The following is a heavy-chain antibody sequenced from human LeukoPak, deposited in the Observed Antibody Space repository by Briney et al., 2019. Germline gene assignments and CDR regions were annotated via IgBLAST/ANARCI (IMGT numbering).Heavy chain of an antibody. CDR3: VKDMKIKAAGYYFDY. Sequence: GGSLRLSCAASGFTFSDYGMHWVRQAPGKGPEWVAVIANDGRDKKYADSVRGRFTISRDNSKNTVYLQMNSLRAEDTAVFYCVKDMKIKAAGYYFDYWGQGALVTVSS. CDR1: GFTFSDYG. V-gene: IGHV3-30*18. J-gene: IGHJ4*02. D-gene: IGHD6-13*01. CDR2: IANDGRDK.